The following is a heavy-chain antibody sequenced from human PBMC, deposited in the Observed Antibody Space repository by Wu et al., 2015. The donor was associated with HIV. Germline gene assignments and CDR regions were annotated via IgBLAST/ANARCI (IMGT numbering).Heavy chain of an antibody. CDR1: GYTFTGYY. V-gene: IGHV1-2*02. D-gene: IGHD6-19*01. Sequence: QVQLVQSGAEVKKPGASVKVSCKASGYTFTGYYMHWVRQAPGQGLEWMGWINPNSGGTNYAQKFQGRVTMTRDTSISTAYMELSRLRSDDTAVYYCARDGLAVAGTLILGQAWYFDLWGRGTLVTVSS. J-gene: IGHJ2*01. CDR3: ARDGLAVAGTLILGQAWYFDL. CDR2: INPNSGGT.